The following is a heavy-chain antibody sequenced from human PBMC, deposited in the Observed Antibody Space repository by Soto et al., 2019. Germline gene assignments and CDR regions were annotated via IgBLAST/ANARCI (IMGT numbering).Heavy chain of an antibody. V-gene: IGHV3-30*18. Sequence: GGSLRLSCAASGFTFSSYGMHWVRQAPGKGLEWVAVISYDGSNKYYADSVKGRFTISRDNSKNTLYLQMNSLRAEDTAAYYCAKDVYGDPQELFGYWGQGTLVTVSS. D-gene: IGHD4-17*01. J-gene: IGHJ4*02. CDR3: AKDVYGDPQELFGY. CDR1: GFTFSSYG. CDR2: ISYDGSNK.